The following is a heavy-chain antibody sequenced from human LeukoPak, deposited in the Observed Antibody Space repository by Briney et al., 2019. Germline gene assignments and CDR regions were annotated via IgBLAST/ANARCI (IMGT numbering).Heavy chain of an antibody. CDR3: ARHRYSGYWRVDFAVDFFDY. CDR2: IYYSGST. D-gene: IGHD5-12*01. CDR1: GGSISSYY. J-gene: IGHJ4*02. Sequence: SETLSLTCTVSGGSISSYYWSCIRQPPGKGLEWIGYIYYSGSTNYNPSLKSRVTISVDTSKNQFSLKLSSVTAADTAVYYCARHRYSGYWRVDFAVDFFDYWGQGTLVTVSS. V-gene: IGHV4-59*08.